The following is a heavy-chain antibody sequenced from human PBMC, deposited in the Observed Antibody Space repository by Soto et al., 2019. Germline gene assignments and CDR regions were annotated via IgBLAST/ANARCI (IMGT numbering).Heavy chain of an antibody. CDR2: ISSSSSYI. D-gene: IGHD3-22*01. V-gene: IGHV3-21*01. Sequence: EVQLVESGGGLVKPGGPLRLSCAASGFTFSTYSMNWVRQAPGKGLEWVSSISSSSSYIYYADSVKGRFTISRDNAKNQLYLQMNSLRAEDTAVYYCARYDSSGYYWPSYYYGMDVWGQGTTVTVSS. CDR1: GFTFSTYS. CDR3: ARYDSSGYYWPSYYYGMDV. J-gene: IGHJ6*02.